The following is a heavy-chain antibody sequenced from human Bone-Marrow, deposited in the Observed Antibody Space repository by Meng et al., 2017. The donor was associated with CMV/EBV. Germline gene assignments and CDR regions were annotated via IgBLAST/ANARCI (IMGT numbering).Heavy chain of an antibody. CDR2: ISWNSGSL. Sequence: SLKISCAASGFTFDDYGMSWVRQAPGKGLEWVSGISWNSGSLGYADSVKGRFTISRDNAKNSLYLQMNSLRAEDTALYYCAKSSLTGYYYYYGMDVWGQGTTVTVSS. D-gene: IGHD4-11*01. J-gene: IGHJ6*02. CDR1: GFTFDDYG. V-gene: IGHV3-9*01. CDR3: AKSSLTGYYYYYGMDV.